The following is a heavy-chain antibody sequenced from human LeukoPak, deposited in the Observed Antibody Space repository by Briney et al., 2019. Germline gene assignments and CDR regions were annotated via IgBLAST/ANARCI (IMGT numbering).Heavy chain of an antibody. D-gene: IGHD3-9*01. CDR1: GFTFSSYA. Sequence: GGSLRLSCAASGFTFSSYAMSWVRQAPGKGLEWVSVVSATGGGTYYADSVKGRFTISRDNSKNTLYLQMNSLRAEDTAVYYCARVLRYFDWLLYPFDYWGQGTLVTVSS. CDR3: ARVLRYFDWLLYPFDY. V-gene: IGHV3-23*01. J-gene: IGHJ4*02. CDR2: VSATGGGT.